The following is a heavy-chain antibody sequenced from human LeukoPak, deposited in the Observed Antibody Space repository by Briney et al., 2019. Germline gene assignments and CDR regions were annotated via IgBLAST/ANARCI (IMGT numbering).Heavy chain of an antibody. CDR1: GYTFTSYD. CDR3: ARGMNIRIPLWKPGDY. J-gene: IGHJ4*02. V-gene: IGHV1-8*01. D-gene: IGHD5-18*01. Sequence: GASVKVSCKASGYTFTSYDINWVRQATGQGQEWMGWMNPNSGKTGYAQKFQGRVTITRNTSIRTDYMELSSLRSADRAVYYCARGMNIRIPLWKPGDYWGQGTLVTVSS. CDR2: MNPNSGKT.